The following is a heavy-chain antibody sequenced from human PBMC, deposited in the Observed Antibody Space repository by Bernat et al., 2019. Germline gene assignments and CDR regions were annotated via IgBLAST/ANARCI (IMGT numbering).Heavy chain of an antibody. D-gene: IGHD3-9*01. J-gene: IGHJ2*01. CDR1: GFTFSDYY. CDR3: ARDFNPASLLVISSYWYFDL. V-gene: IGHV3-11*05. CDR2: ISSSSSYT. Sequence: QVQLVESGGGLVKPGGSLRLSCAASGFTFSDYYMSWIRQAPGKGLEWVSYISSSSSYTNYADSVKGRFTISRDNAKNSLYLQMNSLRAEDTAVYYCARDFNPASLLVISSYWYFDLWGRGTLVTVSS.